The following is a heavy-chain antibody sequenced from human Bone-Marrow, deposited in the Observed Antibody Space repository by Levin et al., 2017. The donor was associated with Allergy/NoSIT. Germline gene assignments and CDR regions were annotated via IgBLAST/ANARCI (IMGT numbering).Heavy chain of an antibody. J-gene: IGHJ4*02. CDR1: GFSLSTSGVG. V-gene: IGHV2-5*02. Sequence: SGPTLVKPTQTLTLTCTFSGFSLSTSGVGVGWIRQPPGKALEWLALIYWDDDKRYSPSLKSRLTITKDTSKNQVVLTMTNMDPVDTATYYCAHSMITFGGVIVSFDYWGQGTLVTVSS. CDR3: AHSMITFGGVIVSFDY. CDR2: IYWDDDK. D-gene: IGHD3-16*02.